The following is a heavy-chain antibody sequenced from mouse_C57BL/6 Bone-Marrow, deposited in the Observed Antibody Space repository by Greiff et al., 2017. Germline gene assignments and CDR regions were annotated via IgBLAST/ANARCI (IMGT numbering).Heavy chain of an antibody. V-gene: IGHV1-69*01. CDR2: IDPSDSYT. CDR3: ARVIYYGNDY. J-gene: IGHJ2*01. D-gene: IGHD2-1*01. Sequence: MPGQGLEWIGEIDPSDSYTNYNQKFKGKSTLTVDKSSSTAYMQLSSLTSEDSAVYYCARVIYYGNDYWGQGTTLTVSS.